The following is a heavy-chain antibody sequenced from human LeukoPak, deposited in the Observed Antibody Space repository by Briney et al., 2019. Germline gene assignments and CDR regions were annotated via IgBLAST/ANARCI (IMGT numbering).Heavy chain of an antibody. CDR2: IYTSGST. D-gene: IGHD6-13*01. J-gene: IGHJ5*02. CDR1: GGSISSGSYY. CDR3: ARAPRIAAAGTERRWAKISWFDP. V-gene: IGHV4-61*02. Sequence: PSETLSLTCTVSGGSISSGSYYWSWIRQPAGKGLEWIGRIYTSGSTNYSPSLKSRVTISVDTSKNQFSLKLSSVTAADTAVYYCARAPRIAAAGTERRWAKISWFDPWGQGTLVTASS.